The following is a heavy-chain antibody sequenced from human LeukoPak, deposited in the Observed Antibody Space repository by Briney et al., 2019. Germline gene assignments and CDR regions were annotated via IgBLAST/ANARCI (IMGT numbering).Heavy chain of an antibody. D-gene: IGHD4-17*01. V-gene: IGHV1-2*02. CDR2: INPNSGGT. J-gene: IGHJ6*02. Sequence: ASVKVSCKASGYTFTAYYMHWVRQAPGQGLEWTGWINPNSGGTNYAQKFQGRVTMTRDTSISTAYMELSRLRSDDTAVYYCARDGDYVDYGMDVWGQGTTVTVSS. CDR1: GYTFTAYY. CDR3: ARDGDYVDYGMDV.